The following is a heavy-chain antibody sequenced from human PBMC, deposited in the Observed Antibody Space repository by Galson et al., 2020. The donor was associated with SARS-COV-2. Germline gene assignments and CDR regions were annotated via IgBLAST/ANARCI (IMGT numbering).Heavy chain of an antibody. D-gene: IGHD3-22*01. Sequence: TGGSLRLSCAASGFTFSDYAIYWVRQAPGKGLEWVALISYDGRNTYYANSVKGRFTISRDNSKNTLSLHMNSLRPEDTAIYYCAKDSSYFDGSGYYFGPVDFWGQGTLVTVSS. J-gene: IGHJ4*02. V-gene: IGHV3-30*04. CDR2: ISYDGRNT. CDR3: AKDSSYFDGSGYYFGPVDF. CDR1: GFTFSDYA.